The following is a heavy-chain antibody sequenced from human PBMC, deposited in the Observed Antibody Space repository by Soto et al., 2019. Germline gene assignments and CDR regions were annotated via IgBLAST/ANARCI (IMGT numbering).Heavy chain of an antibody. V-gene: IGHV3-21*01. CDR3: ARDPYYYDSSGYYYGRNWFDP. CDR1: GFTFSSYS. D-gene: IGHD3-22*01. Sequence: EVQLVESGGGLVKPGGSLRLSCAASGFTFSSYSMNWVRQAPGKGLEWVSSISSSSSYIYYADSVKGRFTISRDNAKNSLYLQMNSLRAEDTAVYYCARDPYYYDSSGYYYGRNWFDPWGQGTLVTVSS. J-gene: IGHJ5*02. CDR2: ISSSSSYI.